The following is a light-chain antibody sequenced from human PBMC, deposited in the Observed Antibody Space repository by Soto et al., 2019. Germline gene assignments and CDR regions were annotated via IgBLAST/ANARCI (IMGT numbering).Light chain of an antibody. CDR1: SSNIGAGYD. CDR3: QSYDSSLSGFYV. J-gene: IGLJ1*01. V-gene: IGLV1-40*01. Sequence: QSVLTQPPSVSGAPGQRVTISCTGSSSNIGAGYDVHWYQQLPGTAPKLLIYGNSNRPSGVPDRFSGSKSGTLASLAITGLQAEDEADYYCQSYDSSLSGFYVFGTGTKV. CDR2: GNS.